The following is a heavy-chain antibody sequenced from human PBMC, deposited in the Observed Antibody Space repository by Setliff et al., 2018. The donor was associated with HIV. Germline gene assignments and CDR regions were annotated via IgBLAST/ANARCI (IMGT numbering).Heavy chain of an antibody. CDR2: IKSKAYGGTP. CDR1: GFSFSDAW. CDR3: TRDWCSSTSCYVGN. V-gene: IGHV3-15*07. J-gene: IGHJ4*02. D-gene: IGHD2-2*01. Sequence: GGSLRLSCAASGFSFSDAWMKWVRQAPGKGLEWVGRIKSKAYGGTPEYAASVKGRFTISRDDSKSIAYLQMNSLKTEDTAVYYCTRDWCSSTSCYVGNWGQGTLVTVSS.